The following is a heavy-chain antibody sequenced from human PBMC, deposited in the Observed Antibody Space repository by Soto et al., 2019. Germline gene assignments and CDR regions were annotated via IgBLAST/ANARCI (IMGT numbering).Heavy chain of an antibody. J-gene: IGHJ6*02. CDR2: IIPISGTA. CDR3: ARSQGSSTSLEIYYYYYYGMDV. CDR1: GGTFSSYA. Sequence: QVQLVQSGAEVKKPGSSVKVSCTASGGTFSSYAISWVRQAPGQGLEWMGGIIPISGTANYAQKFQVRVTITADESTSTAYMELSSLRSEDTAVYYCARSQGSSTSLEIYYYYYYGMDVWGQGTKVTVSS. D-gene: IGHD2-2*01. V-gene: IGHV1-69*01.